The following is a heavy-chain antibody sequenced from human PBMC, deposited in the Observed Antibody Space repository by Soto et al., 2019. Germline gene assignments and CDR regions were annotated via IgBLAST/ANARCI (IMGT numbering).Heavy chain of an antibody. V-gene: IGHV3-33*01. Sequence: VELVESGGGVVQPGGSLRLSCAASGFTFNTHGMHWVRQAPGKGLEWVAVIWYDGSQRYYADFVRGRFTXSRDNSQNTLYLQMTSLRAEDTAVYYCARIDDYGDYVTDYWGQGALVTVSS. D-gene: IGHD4-17*01. CDR1: GFTFNTHG. CDR2: IWYDGSQR. J-gene: IGHJ4*02. CDR3: ARIDDYGDYVTDY.